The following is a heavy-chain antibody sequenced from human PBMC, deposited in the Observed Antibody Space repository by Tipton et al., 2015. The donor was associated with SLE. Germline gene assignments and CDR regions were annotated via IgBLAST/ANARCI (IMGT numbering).Heavy chain of an antibody. CDR2: IYYSGST. CDR3: ARGIAVAGTFDY. Sequence: TLSLTCTVSGGSIRSYYWSWIRQPPGKGLEWIGYIYYSGSTNYNPSLKSRVTISVDTSKNQFSLKLSSVTAADTAVYYCARGIAVAGTFDYWGQGTLVTVSS. D-gene: IGHD6-19*01. CDR1: GGSIRSYY. J-gene: IGHJ4*02. V-gene: IGHV4-59*08.